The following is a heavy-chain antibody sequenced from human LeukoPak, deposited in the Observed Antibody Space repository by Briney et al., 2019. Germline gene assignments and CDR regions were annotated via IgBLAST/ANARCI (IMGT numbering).Heavy chain of an antibody. Sequence: PGGSLRLSCAASGFTVSSSYVNWVRQAPGKGLEWVSVIYSAGSTYYADSVKGRFTISRDNAKKLLVLEMKSLRSEDTAVYYCAAYYGSGSVNYYRGMDIWGQGTTVTVSS. CDR1: GFTVSSSY. D-gene: IGHD3-10*01. J-gene: IGHJ6*02. V-gene: IGHV3-53*01. CDR2: IYSAGST. CDR3: AAYYGSGSVNYYRGMDI.